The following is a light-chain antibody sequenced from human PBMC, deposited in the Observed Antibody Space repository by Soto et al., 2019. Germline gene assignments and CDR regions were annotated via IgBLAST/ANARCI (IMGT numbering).Light chain of an antibody. CDR1: QSVRSH. J-gene: IGKJ5*01. CDR3: QQRSDWPPIT. Sequence: DTVLTQSPATLSLSPGETATLSCRARQSVRSHLAWYQQRPGQPPRLLIYDASYRATGVPLRFSGSGSGTEFTLTISSLESGDSAIYYCQQRSDWPPITFGQGTRLEIK. V-gene: IGKV3-11*01. CDR2: DAS.